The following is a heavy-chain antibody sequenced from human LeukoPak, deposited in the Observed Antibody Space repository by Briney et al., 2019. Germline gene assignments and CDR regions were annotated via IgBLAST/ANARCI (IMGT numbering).Heavy chain of an antibody. CDR2: ISGSGGST. Sequence: GGSLRLSCAASGFTFSSYAMSWVRQAPGKGLEWASAISGSGGSTYYADSVKGRFTISRDNSKNTLYLQMNSLRAEDTAVYYCAKDENPSDYYFYYYMDVWGKGTTVTVSS. CDR3: AKDENPSDYYFYYYMDV. D-gene: IGHD1-14*01. J-gene: IGHJ6*03. V-gene: IGHV3-23*01. CDR1: GFTFSSYA.